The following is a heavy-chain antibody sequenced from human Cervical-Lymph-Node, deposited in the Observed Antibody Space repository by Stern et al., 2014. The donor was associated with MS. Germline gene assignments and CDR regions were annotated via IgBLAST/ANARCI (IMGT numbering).Heavy chain of an antibody. CDR2: ISTSGDYI. V-gene: IGHV3-21*01. D-gene: IGHD4-17*01. CDR1: GFTFSDYT. CDR3: ARDRDYGDHVIRF. Sequence: EMQLVESGGGLVKSGGSLRLSCAASGFTFSDYTMNWVRQAPGKGLEWASSISTSGDYIYYADSVKGRFTISRDNAKKSLYLQMSSLRTEDTAVYYCARDRDYGDHVIRFWGQGTLVTVSS. J-gene: IGHJ4*02.